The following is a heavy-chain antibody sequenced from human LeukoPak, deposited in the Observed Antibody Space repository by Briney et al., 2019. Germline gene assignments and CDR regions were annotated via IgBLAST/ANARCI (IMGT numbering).Heavy chain of an antibody. Sequence: GRSLRLSCAASGFTFSSYGMHWVRQAPGKGLEWVAVISYHGINKYYADSVEGRFTISRDNSRNTLYLQMNGLRVEDTAVYYCAKYSDYGAHADWFVPRGQGTLVTVSP. J-gene: IGHJ5*02. CDR3: AKYSDYGAHADWFVP. D-gene: IGHD4/OR15-4a*01. CDR2: ISYHGINK. V-gene: IGHV3-30*18. CDR1: GFTFSSYG.